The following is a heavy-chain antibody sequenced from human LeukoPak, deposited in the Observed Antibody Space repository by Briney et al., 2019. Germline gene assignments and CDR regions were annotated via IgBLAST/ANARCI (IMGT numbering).Heavy chain of an antibody. D-gene: IGHD5-12*01. J-gene: IGHJ3*02. CDR3: ARGRRDGYNWRAAFYS. CDR1: GGSPCGFN. Sequence: PLETLSLTRTVSGGSPCGFNWSSICQTPQEGLGWSGYIYYSGSTNYNPSLKSRVTISVDTTKNQFSLKLSSVTAADTAVYYSARGRRDGYNWRAAFYSWGQGTMVTVSS. V-gene: IGHV4-59*08. CDR2: IYYSGST.